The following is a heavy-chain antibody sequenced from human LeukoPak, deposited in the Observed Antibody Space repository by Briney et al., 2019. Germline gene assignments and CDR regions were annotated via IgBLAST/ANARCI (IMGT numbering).Heavy chain of an antibody. CDR1: GITISNYG. Sequence: GGSLRLSCGVSGITISNYGMSWVRQAPGKGLEWVAGLSGSAGGTNYADSVKGRFTISRDNSKNTLFLQMDRLRAEDTAVYFCAKRGGVVRVFLVGFHKEAYYFDSWGQGAQVTVSS. J-gene: IGHJ4*02. V-gene: IGHV3-23*01. CDR2: LSGSAGGT. D-gene: IGHD2-8*02. CDR3: AKRGGVVRVFLVGFHKEAYYFDS.